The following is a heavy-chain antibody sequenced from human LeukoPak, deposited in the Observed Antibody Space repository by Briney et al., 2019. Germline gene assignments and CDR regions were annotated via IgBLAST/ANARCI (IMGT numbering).Heavy chain of an antibody. D-gene: IGHD4-17*01. Sequence: GRSLRLSCAASGFTFSSYGMRWVRQAPGKGLEGVAVISYDGSNKYYADSVKGRFTISRDNSNNTLYLQMNSLRAEDTAVYYCAKDPPDSGDYVSPVADYWGQGTLVTVSS. CDR1: GFTFSSYG. J-gene: IGHJ4*02. CDR3: AKDPPDSGDYVSPVADY. V-gene: IGHV3-30*18. CDR2: ISYDGSNK.